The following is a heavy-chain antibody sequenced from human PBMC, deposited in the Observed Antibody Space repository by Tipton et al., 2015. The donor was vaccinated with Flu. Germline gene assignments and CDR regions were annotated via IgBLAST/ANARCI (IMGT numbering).Heavy chain of an antibody. D-gene: IGHD5-24*01. CDR1: GDSIGSPYF. J-gene: IGHJ3*01. CDR2: VHRSGNG. Sequence: TLSLTCSVSGDSIGSPYFWGWIRKPPGGGLEWIGNVHRSGNGYYKPSLKSRVSISVDTSKNQFSLQLTSVTAADTARYYCAGRNADNYALLDAFDLWGQGTLVTVSS. V-gene: IGHV4-38-2*01. CDR3: AGRNADNYALLDAFDL.